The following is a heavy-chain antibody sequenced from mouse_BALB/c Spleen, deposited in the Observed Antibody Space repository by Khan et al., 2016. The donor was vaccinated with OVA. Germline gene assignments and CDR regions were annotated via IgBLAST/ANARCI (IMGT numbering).Heavy chain of an antibody. V-gene: IGHV9-3-1*01. CDR1: GYNFTKYG. J-gene: IGHJ4*01. D-gene: IGHD2-10*01. Sequence: QIQLVQSGPELKKPGETVKISCKASGYNFTKYGMNWVKQAPGKGLKWMGWINTYTGEPTYADDFKGRFAFSLETSASTVYLQINNLKNEDTATDFCARPPYFSYVMVYWGQGTSVAVSS. CDR2: INTYTGEP. CDR3: ARPPYFSYVMVY.